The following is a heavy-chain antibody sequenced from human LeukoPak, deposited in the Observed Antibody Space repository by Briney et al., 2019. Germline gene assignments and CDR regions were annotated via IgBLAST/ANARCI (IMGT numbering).Heavy chain of an antibody. J-gene: IGHJ4*02. CDR3: ARHVDYGDYAHTFDY. CDR2: IYYTGST. Sequence: SETLSLTCTVSGGSISSSNFYWAWIRQPPGKALEYIGSIYYTGSTDYNPSVKSRGIISVDTSKNQFSLKLSSVTAADTAVYYCARHVDYGDYAHTFDYWGQGTLVTVSS. CDR1: GGSISSSNFY. V-gene: IGHV4-39*01. D-gene: IGHD4-17*01.